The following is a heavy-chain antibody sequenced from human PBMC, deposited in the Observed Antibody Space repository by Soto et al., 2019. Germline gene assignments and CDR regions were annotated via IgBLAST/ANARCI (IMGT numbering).Heavy chain of an antibody. CDR3: AKDEEVVVVAAATDY. CDR2: ISGSGGST. J-gene: IGHJ4*02. Sequence: EVQLLESGGGLVQPGGSLRLSCAASGFTYSSYAMSWVRQAPGKGLEWVSAISGSGGSTYYADSVKGRFTISRDNSKNTLYLQMNSLRAEDTAVYYCAKDEEVVVVAAATDYWGQGTLVSVSS. V-gene: IGHV3-23*01. D-gene: IGHD2-15*01. CDR1: GFTYSSYA.